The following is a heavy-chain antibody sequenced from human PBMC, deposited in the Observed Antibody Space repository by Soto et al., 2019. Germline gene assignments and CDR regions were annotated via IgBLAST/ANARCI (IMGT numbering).Heavy chain of an antibody. CDR1: GGSITNYY. D-gene: IGHD6-19*01. J-gene: IGHJ4*02. CDR2: IYVNFNRPT. CDR3: ARGGSSGYANFDS. Sequence: SETLSLTCTVSGGSITNYYWSWIRQRPGKELEWIGYIYVNFNRPTEYNPSLQSRVTISVDTSKNQFSLKLSSVTAADTAVYYCARGGSSGYANFDSRGQGTLVTVSS. V-gene: IGHV4-59*01.